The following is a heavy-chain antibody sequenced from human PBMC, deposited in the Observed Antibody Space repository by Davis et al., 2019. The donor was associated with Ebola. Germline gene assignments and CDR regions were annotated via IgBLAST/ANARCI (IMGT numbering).Heavy chain of an antibody. CDR1: GGSISSSSYY. CDR2: IYYSGST. CDR3: ASLRITMVQGVIITSLRFDY. V-gene: IGHV4-39*01. D-gene: IGHD3-10*01. Sequence: MPSETLSLTCTVSGGSISSSSYYWGWIRQPPGKGLEWIGSIYYSGSTYYNPSLKSRVTISVDTSKNQFSLKLSSVTAADTAVYYCASLRITMVQGVIITSLRFDYWGQGTLVTVSS. J-gene: IGHJ4*02.